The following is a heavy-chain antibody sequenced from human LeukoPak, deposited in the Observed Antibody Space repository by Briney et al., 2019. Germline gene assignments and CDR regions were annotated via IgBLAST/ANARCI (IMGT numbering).Heavy chain of an antibody. J-gene: IGHJ4*02. CDR2: ISAYNGNT. V-gene: IGHV1-18*01. CDR3: ARDPAFLGESPTLSY. Sequence: GASVKVSCKASGYTFTSYGISWVRQAPGQGLEWMGWISAYNGNTNYAQKLQGRVTMTTDTSTSTAYMELRSLRSDDTAVYYCARDPAFLGESPTLSYWGQGTLVTVSS. CDR1: GYTFTSYG. D-gene: IGHD3-16*01.